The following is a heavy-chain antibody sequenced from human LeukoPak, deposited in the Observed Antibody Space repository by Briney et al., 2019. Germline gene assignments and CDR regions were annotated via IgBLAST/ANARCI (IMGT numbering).Heavy chain of an antibody. CDR3: ARMGSGHDWSLFDY. D-gene: IGHD5-12*01. Sequence: GGSPRLSCAASGFTFSNYWMSWVRQAPGKGPEWVANIKQDGSEQYYVDSVKGRFTISRDNAKNSLYLQMNSLRDEDTAVYYCARMGSGHDWSLFDYWGQGTLVTVSS. V-gene: IGHV3-7*03. CDR2: IKQDGSEQ. J-gene: IGHJ4*02. CDR1: GFTFSNYW.